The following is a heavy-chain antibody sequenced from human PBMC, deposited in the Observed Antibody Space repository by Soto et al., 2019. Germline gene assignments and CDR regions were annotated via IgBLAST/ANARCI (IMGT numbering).Heavy chain of an antibody. CDR2: VYYTGST. Sequence: SETLSLTCTVSGASIRSTDYCWSWIRQAPGKGLEWIGYVYYTGSTYYNPSLMSRLTISVDTSKNQFSLKLTSVTAAETAVYYCVRTARQGAVAPHWFDRWGQGTQVTVSS. V-gene: IGHV4-30-4*01. CDR1: GASIRSTDYC. J-gene: IGHJ5*02. D-gene: IGHD2-21*02. CDR3: VRTARQGAVAPHWFDR.